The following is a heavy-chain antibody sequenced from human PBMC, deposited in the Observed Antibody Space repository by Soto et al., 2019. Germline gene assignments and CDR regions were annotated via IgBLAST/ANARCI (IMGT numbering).Heavy chain of an antibody. J-gene: IGHJ6*03. V-gene: IGHV1-69*13. Sequence: ASVKVSCKASGGTFSSYAISWVRQAPGQGLEWMGGIIPIFGTANYAQKFQGRVTITADESTSTAYMELSSLRSEDTAVYYCARAGRVPIGVVVVAAKGGYYYYMDVWGKGTTVTVSS. CDR1: GGTFSSYA. CDR2: IIPIFGTA. D-gene: IGHD2-15*01. CDR3: ARAGRVPIGVVVVAAKGGYYYYMDV.